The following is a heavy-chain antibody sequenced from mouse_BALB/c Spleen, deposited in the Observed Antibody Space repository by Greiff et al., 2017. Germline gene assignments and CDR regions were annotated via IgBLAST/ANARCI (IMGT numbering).Heavy chain of an antibody. CDR3: ARGDVWYVDV. J-gene: IGHJ1*01. CDR2: IRNKANGYTT. Sequence: EVHLVESGGGLVQPGGSLRLSCATSGFTFTDYYMSWVRQPPGKALEWLGFIRNKANGYTTEYSASVKGRFTISRDNSQSILYLQMNTLRAEDSATYYCARGDVWYVDVWGAGTTVTVSS. CDR1: GFTFTDYY. V-gene: IGHV7-3*02.